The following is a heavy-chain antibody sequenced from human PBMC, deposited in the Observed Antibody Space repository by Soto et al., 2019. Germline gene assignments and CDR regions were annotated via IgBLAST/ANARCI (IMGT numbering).Heavy chain of an antibody. CDR1: GFTFTSTA. D-gene: IGHD2-15*01. V-gene: IGHV1-58*01. Sequence: SVKVSCKASGFTFTSTAGQWVRQARGQRLEWIGWIVVGSGNTNYAQKFQERVTITRDMSTSTAYMELSSLRSEDTAVYYCAASVVPRAFDIWGQGTMVTVSS. CDR2: IVVGSGNT. J-gene: IGHJ3*02. CDR3: AASVVPRAFDI.